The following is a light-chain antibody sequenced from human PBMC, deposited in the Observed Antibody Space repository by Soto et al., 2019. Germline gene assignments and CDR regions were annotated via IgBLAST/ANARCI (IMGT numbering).Light chain of an antibody. CDR1: QSVSSN. CDR3: QQYNNWPWT. V-gene: IGKV3-15*01. Sequence: EIVLTQSPATLSTSPGERATLSCRASQSVSSNLAWYQQKPGQAPRLLIYGASTRATGIPARFSGSGSATEFTLTISSLQSEDFAVYYCQQYNNWPWTFGQGTKVDIK. J-gene: IGKJ1*01. CDR2: GAS.